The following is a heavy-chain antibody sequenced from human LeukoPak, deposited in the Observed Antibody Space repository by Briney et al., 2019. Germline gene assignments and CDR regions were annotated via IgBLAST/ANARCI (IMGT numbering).Heavy chain of an antibody. CDR1: GGSISSYY. Sequence: PSETLSLTCTVSGGSISSYYWSWLREPPGKGVEWIGHIYYSGSTDYNPSLKSRATISVDTSKNQFSLKLSSVTAADTAVYYCARAGYYGSGSYSYFDYWGQGTLVTVSS. D-gene: IGHD3-10*01. V-gene: IGHV4-59*01. CDR2: IYYSGST. CDR3: ARAGYYGSGSYSYFDY. J-gene: IGHJ4*02.